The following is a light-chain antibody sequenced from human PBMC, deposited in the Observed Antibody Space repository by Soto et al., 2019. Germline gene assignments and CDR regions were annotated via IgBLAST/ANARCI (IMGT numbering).Light chain of an antibody. J-gene: IGKJ1*01. CDR3: QQYDTSHPWT. CDR2: GAS. CDR1: QSVIYNY. V-gene: IGKV3-20*01. Sequence: EIVLTQSPGTLSLSPGERATLSCRASQSVIYNYLAWYQQKPGQAPRLLIYGASSRATGIPDRFSGSGSGTDFTLTIIRLEPEDFAVYYCQQYDTSHPWTFGQGTKVEIK.